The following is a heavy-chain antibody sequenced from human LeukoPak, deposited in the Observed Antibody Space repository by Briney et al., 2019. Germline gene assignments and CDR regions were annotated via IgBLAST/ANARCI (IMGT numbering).Heavy chain of an antibody. CDR3: ARADSVPAGDYHYWYMDV. CDR1: GYTFTGYY. D-gene: IGHD2-2*01. CDR2: INPNSGGT. J-gene: IGHJ6*03. Sequence: ASVKVSCKASGYTFTGYYMHWVRQALRQGLQWMGWINPNSGGTDYAQKFQGRVTMTRDTSIRTVYMELSSLRSDDTAVYYCARADSVPAGDYHYWYMDVGGKGTTVTVSS. V-gene: IGHV1-2*02.